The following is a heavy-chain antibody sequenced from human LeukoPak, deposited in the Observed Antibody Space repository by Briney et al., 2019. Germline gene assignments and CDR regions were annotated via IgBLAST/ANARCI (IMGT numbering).Heavy chain of an antibody. V-gene: IGHV3-30-3*01. Sequence: QAGGSLRLSCAASGFTFSSYAMHWVRQAPGKGLEWVAIMSYDGSNKYYADSVKGRSTISRDNSKNTLYLQMNSLRTEDTAVYFCAREGSSSSFDYWGQGTLVTVSS. CDR3: AREGSSSSFDY. CDR2: MSYDGSNK. CDR1: GFTFSSYA. J-gene: IGHJ4*02. D-gene: IGHD6-13*01.